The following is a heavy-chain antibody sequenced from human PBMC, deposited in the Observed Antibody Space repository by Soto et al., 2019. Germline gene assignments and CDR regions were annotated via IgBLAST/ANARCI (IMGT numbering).Heavy chain of an antibody. D-gene: IGHD3-16*02. CDR1: GFSLSTSGVG. Sequence: QITLKESGPTLVKPTQTLTLTCTFSGFSLSTSGVGVGWIRQPPGKALEWLALIYWDDDKRYSPSLKSRLTITKDTSKNQVVLTMTNMDPVDTATYYCAHRRRSYDYIWGSYRYGAFDIWGQGTMVTVSS. J-gene: IGHJ3*02. CDR3: AHRRRSYDYIWGSYRYGAFDI. V-gene: IGHV2-5*02. CDR2: IYWDDDK.